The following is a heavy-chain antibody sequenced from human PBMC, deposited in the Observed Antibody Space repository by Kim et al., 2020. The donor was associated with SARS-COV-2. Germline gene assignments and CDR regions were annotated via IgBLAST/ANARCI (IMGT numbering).Heavy chain of an antibody. D-gene: IGHD4-17*01. J-gene: IGHJ4*02. V-gene: IGHV4-4*02. Sequence: SETLSLTCAVSGGSISSSNWWSWVRQPPGKGLEWIGEIYHSGSTNYNPSLKSRVTISVDKSKNQFSLKLSSLTAADTAVYYCARDLGDYGERGYFDYWGQGTLVTVSS. CDR3: ARDLGDYGERGYFDY. CDR1: GGSISSSNW. CDR2: IYHSGST.